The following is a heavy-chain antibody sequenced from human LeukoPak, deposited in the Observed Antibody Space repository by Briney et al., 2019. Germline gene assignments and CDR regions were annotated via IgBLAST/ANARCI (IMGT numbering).Heavy chain of an antibody. Sequence: PGGSLKLSCAASGFTFSGSAMHLVRQASGKGLEWVGRIRSKANSYATAYAASVKGRFTISRDDSKNTAYLQMNSLKTEDTAVYYCTGPYDRSGYAFDYWGQGTLVTVSS. CDR2: IRSKANSYAT. J-gene: IGHJ4*02. V-gene: IGHV3-73*01. CDR1: GFTFSGSA. CDR3: TGPYDRSGYAFDY. D-gene: IGHD3-22*01.